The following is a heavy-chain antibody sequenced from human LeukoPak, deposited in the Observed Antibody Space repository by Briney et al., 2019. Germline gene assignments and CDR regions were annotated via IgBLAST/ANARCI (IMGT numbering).Heavy chain of an antibody. J-gene: IGHJ4*02. Sequence: GGSLRLSCAASGFTFSSYEMNWVRQAPGKGLEWVSYISSGGDTIYYADSVRGRFTISRDNAKSSLYLQMNSLRAEDTATYYCARTFDNWGQGTLVTVSS. V-gene: IGHV3-48*03. CDR1: GFTFSSYE. CDR3: ARTFDN. CDR2: ISSGGDTI.